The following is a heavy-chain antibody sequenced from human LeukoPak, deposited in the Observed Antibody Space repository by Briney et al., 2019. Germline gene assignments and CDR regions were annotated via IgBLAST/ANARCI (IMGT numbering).Heavy chain of an antibody. CDR2: IGSDGTAI. CDR3: AKPGLTVPGTRWFDS. Sequence: GGSLRLSCAASGFTFESYAMSWVRQAPGKGLEWVSAIGSDGTAIQYADSVKGRFTISKDNSKNTLYLQMNSLRVEDTAVYYCAKPGLTVPGTRWFDSWGPGIPVTVSS. CDR1: GFTFESYA. J-gene: IGHJ5*01. V-gene: IGHV3-23*01. D-gene: IGHD2-2*01.